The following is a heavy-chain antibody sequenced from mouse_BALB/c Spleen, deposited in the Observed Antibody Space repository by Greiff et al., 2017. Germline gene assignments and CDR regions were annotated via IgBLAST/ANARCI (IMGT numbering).Heavy chain of an antibody. CDR2: INPDNGGT. V-gene: IGHV1-18*01. D-gene: IGHD2-4*01. CDR3: ARGVYYDYAWFAC. CDR1: GYTFTDYN. Sequence: EVQLQQSGPELVKPAASVKIPCTASGYTFTDYNMDWVKQSHGKSLEWIGDINPDNGGTIYNQKLKGKATLTVDKSSSTAYMELRSLTSEDTAVYCCARGVYYDYAWFACWGEGTLVTVSA. J-gene: IGHJ3*01.